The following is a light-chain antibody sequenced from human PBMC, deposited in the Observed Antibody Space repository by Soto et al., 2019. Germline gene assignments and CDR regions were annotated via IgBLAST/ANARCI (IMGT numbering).Light chain of an antibody. Sequence: DIQMTQSPSTLSASVGDRVTITCRASQSISSWLAWYQQKPGKAPNLLIYKAANLQSGVPSRFSGSGSGTEFTLIISSLQPDDFATYYCEQNAAYPLTFGGGTKVEIK. CDR1: QSISSW. CDR2: KAA. V-gene: IGKV1-5*03. CDR3: EQNAAYPLT. J-gene: IGKJ4*01.